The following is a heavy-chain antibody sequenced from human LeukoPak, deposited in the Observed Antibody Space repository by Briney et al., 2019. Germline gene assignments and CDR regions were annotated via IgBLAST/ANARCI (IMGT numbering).Heavy chain of an antibody. J-gene: IGHJ4*02. CDR3: AIPGSYCGGDCYPYYFDF. Sequence: GGSLRLSCAASGFTVSSNYMNWVRQAPGKGLEWLSVIYSGGGTYYADSVKDRFTISRDNSKNTLYLQMNSLRAEDTSVYYCAIPGSYCGGDCYPYYFDFWGQGTLVTVSS. D-gene: IGHD2-21*01. CDR2: IYSGGGT. CDR1: GFTVSSNY. V-gene: IGHV3-66*01.